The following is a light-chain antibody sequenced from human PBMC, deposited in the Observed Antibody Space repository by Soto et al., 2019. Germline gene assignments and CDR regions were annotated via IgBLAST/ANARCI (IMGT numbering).Light chain of an antibody. Sequence: SVLHQPPSVSGPPGQSIVTSCNGSSSDVGSYNLVSWYQQYPGKAPKVMIFEGTKRPSGVSDRFSGSKSGNTASLTISGLQAEAEADYYGCSNAGGRTKLFGTGTKGTGL. J-gene: IGLJ1*01. V-gene: IGLV2-23*01. CDR1: SSDVGSYNL. CDR3: CSNAGGRTKL. CDR2: EGT.